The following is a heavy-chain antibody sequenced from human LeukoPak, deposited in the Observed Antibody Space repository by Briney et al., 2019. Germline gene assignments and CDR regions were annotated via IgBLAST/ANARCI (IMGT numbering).Heavy chain of an antibody. CDR3: ARESGGDLGEAFDI. CDR1: GGTFSSYA. D-gene: IGHD1-26*01. CDR2: IIPIFGTA. V-gene: IGHV1-69*13. J-gene: IGHJ3*02. Sequence: SVKVSCKASGGTFSSYAISWVRQAPGQGLEWMGGIIPIFGTANYAQKFQGRVTITADESTSTAYMELSSLRSEDTAVYYCARESGGDLGEAFDIWGQGTMVTVSS.